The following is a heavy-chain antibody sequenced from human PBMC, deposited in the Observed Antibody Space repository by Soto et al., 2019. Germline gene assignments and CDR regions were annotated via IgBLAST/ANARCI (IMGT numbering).Heavy chain of an antibody. CDR1: GYTFTSYD. D-gene: IGHD6-13*01. J-gene: IGHJ6*02. CDR2: MNPNSGNT. CDR3: ASEAAAGTGYYYYGMDV. V-gene: IGHV1-8*01. Sequence: ASVKVSCKASGYTFTSYDVNWVRQATGQGLEWMGWMNPNSGNTGYAQKFQGRFTMTRNTSISTAYMELSSLRSEDTAVYYCASEAAAGTGYYYYGMDVWGQGTTVTVSS.